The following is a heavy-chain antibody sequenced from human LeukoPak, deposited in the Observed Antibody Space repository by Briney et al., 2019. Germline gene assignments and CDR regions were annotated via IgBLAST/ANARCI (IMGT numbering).Heavy chain of an antibody. CDR2: ISSSSSYI. CDR1: GFTFSSYS. J-gene: IGHJ3*02. D-gene: IGHD4-17*01. CDR3: ARDLLGTVTTFHAFDI. Sequence: GGSLRLSCAASGFTFSSYSMNWVRQAPGKRLEWVSPISSSSSYIYYADSVKGRFTISRDNAKNSLYLQMNSLRAEDTAVYYCARDLLGTVTTFHAFDIWGQGTMVTVSS. V-gene: IGHV3-21*01.